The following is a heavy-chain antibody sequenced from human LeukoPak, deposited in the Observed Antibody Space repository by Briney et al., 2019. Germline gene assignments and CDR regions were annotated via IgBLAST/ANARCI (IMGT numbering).Heavy chain of an antibody. V-gene: IGHV3-33*01. D-gene: IGHD2-21*02. Sequence: PGRSLRLSCAASGFTFSSYGMHWVRQAPGKGLEWVAVIWYDGSNKYYADSVKGRFTISRDNSKNTLYLQMNSLRAEDTAVYYCARDPGDWDGWYFDLWGRGTPVTVSS. CDR2: IWYDGSNK. J-gene: IGHJ2*01. CDR3: ARDPGDWDGWYFDL. CDR1: GFTFSSYG.